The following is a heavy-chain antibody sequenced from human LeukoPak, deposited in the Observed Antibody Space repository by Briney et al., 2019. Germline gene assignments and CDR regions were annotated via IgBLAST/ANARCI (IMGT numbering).Heavy chain of an antibody. V-gene: IGHV4-34*01. Sequence: SETLSLTCAVYGGSFSGYYWSWIRQPPGKGLECIGEINHSGSTNYNPSLMSRVTISVDTSKNQFSLKLSSVTAADTAVYYCARGKNIVVVPAAPKYYFDYWGQGTLVTVSS. CDR2: INHSGST. J-gene: IGHJ4*02. CDR1: GGSFSGYY. CDR3: ARGKNIVVVPAAPKYYFDY. D-gene: IGHD2-2*01.